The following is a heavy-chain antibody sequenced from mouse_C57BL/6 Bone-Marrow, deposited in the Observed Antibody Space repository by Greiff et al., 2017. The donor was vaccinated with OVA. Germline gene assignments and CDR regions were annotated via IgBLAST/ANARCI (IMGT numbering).Heavy chain of an antibody. CDR1: GFSLTSYG. Sequence: QVQLQQSGPGLVQPSQILSITCTVSGFSLTSYGVHWVRQSPGKGLEWLGVIWRGGSTDYNAAFMSRLSITKDNSKSQVFFKMNSLQADDTAIYYCAKNRGLRRGYYFDYWGQGTTLTVSS. V-gene: IGHV2-5*01. D-gene: IGHD2-2*01. CDR2: IWRGGST. CDR3: AKNRGLRRGYYFDY. J-gene: IGHJ2*01.